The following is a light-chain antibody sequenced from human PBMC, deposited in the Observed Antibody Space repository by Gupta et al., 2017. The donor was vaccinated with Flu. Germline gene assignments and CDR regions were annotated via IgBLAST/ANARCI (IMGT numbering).Light chain of an antibody. CDR2: DKD. CDR3: NSRDSSGKGWV. CDR1: SLRSYY. Sequence: ITCQGDSLRSYYASWYQKKPGQAPLLVLFDKDNRPSGIPARFSGSTSRNAASLTITGAQAEDEADYYCNSRDSSGKGWVFGGGTRLTVL. V-gene: IGLV3-19*01. J-gene: IGLJ3*02.